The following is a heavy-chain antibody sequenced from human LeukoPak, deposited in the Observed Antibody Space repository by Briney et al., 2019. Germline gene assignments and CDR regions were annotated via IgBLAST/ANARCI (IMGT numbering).Heavy chain of an antibody. J-gene: IGHJ4*02. CDR1: GGSISSSSYY. D-gene: IGHD6-6*01. CDR3: AREVKTWEQLVLDY. CDR2: IYYSGST. Sequence: KPSETLSLTCTVSGGSISSSSYYWGWIRQPPGKGLVWIGSIYYSGSTYYNPSLKSRVTISVDTSKNQFSLKLSSVTAADTAVYYCAREVKTWEQLVLDYWGQGTLVTVSS. V-gene: IGHV4-39*02.